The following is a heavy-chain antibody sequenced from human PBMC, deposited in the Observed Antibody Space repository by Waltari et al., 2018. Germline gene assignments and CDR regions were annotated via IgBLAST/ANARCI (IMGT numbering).Heavy chain of an antibody. Sequence: EVQLVESGGGLVQPGGSLRLSCAASGFTFSSYWMSWVRQAPGKGLEWGANIKQDGSEKYYVDSVKGRFTISRDNAKNSLYLQMNSLRAEDTAVYYCARDAGGDYNWIFDYWGQGTLVTVSS. V-gene: IGHV3-7*01. CDR3: ARDAGGDYNWIFDY. CDR2: IKQDGSEK. D-gene: IGHD4-17*01. J-gene: IGHJ4*02. CDR1: GFTFSSYW.